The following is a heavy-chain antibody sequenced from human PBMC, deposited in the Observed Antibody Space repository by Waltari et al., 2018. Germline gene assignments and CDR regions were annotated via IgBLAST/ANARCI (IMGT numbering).Heavy chain of an antibody. D-gene: IGHD6-19*01. CDR3: AKDAYSSGWYPYY. Sequence: EVQLLESGGGLVQPGGSLRLSCAASGFTFSSYAMSWVRRAPGKGLEGVSASSGSGGSTYYADSVKGRFTISRDNSKNTLYLQMNSLRAEDTAVYYCAKDAYSSGWYPYYWGQGTLVTVSS. V-gene: IGHV3-23*01. CDR2: SSGSGGST. CDR1: GFTFSSYA. J-gene: IGHJ4*02.